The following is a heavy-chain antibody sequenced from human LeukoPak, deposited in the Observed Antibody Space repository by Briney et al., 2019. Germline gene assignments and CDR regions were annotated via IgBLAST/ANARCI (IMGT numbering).Heavy chain of an antibody. Sequence: SSETLSLTCAVYGGSFSGYYWSWIRQPPGKGLEWIGEINHSGSTNYNPSLKSRVTISVDTSKNQFSLKLSSVTAADTAVYYCARTYSGSYRRARFDYWGQGTLVTVSS. CDR2: INHSGST. J-gene: IGHJ4*02. V-gene: IGHV4-34*01. CDR3: ARTYSGSYRRARFDY. D-gene: IGHD1-26*01. CDR1: GGSFSGYY.